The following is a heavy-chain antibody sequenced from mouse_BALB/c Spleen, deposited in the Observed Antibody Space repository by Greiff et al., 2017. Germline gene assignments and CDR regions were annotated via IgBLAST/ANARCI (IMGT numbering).Heavy chain of an antibody. CDR3: ARGSVYYGYALNYFDY. CDR1: GFSLTSYG. Sequence: QVQLKESGPGLVAPSQSLSITCTVSGFSLTSYGVHWVRQPPGKGLEWLGVIWAGGSTNYNSALMSRLSISKDNSKSQVFLKMNSLQTDDTAMYYCARGSVYYGYALNYFDYWGQGTTLTVSS. V-gene: IGHV2-9*02. CDR2: IWAGGST. D-gene: IGHD2-2*01. J-gene: IGHJ2*01.